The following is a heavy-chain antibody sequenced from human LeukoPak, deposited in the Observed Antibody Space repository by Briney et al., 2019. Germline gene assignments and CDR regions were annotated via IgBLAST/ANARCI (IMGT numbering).Heavy chain of an antibody. V-gene: IGHV3-23*01. D-gene: IGHD2/OR15-2a*01. CDR3: VKEAEVIAGNGFDY. CDR2: ISGPGGST. Sequence: GGSLRLSCAASGFTFSGYAMSWVRQAPGKGLEWVSSISGPGGSTYYADSVKGRFTISRDNSKNTLYLQMNSLSAEDTAIYYCVKEAEVIAGNGFDYWGQGTLVTVSS. CDR1: GFTFSGYA. J-gene: IGHJ4*02.